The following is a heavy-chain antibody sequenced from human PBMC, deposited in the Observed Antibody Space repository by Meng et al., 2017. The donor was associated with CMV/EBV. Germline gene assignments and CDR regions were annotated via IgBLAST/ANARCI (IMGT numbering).Heavy chain of an antibody. V-gene: IGHV3-7*01. CDR3: ARGNNFDA. D-gene: IGHD2/OR15-2a*01. J-gene: IGHJ3*01. CDR2: IEGGGSEK. Sequence: GEALKISCAASGFTFSGYWRHWGRQARGRGLEWVANIEGGGSEKSCVDSVKGRFTISRDNTKKSLYLQMDSLRAEDTAVYYCARGNNFDAWGQGTMVTVSS. CDR1: GFTFSGYW.